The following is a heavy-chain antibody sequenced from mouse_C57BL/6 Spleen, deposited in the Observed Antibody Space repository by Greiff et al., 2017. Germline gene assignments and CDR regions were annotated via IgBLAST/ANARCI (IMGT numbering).Heavy chain of an antibody. CDR1: GYTFTSYW. J-gene: IGHJ1*03. CDR2: IDPNSGGT. D-gene: IGHD2-4*01. CDR3: ARKGFDYDWYFDV. V-gene: IGHV1-72*01. Sequence: VQLKQPGAELVKPGASVKLSCKASGYTFTSYWMHWVKQRPGRGLEWIGRIDPNSGGTKYNEKFKSKATLTVDKPSSTAYMQLSSLTSEDSAVYYCARKGFDYDWYFDVWGTGTTVTVSS.